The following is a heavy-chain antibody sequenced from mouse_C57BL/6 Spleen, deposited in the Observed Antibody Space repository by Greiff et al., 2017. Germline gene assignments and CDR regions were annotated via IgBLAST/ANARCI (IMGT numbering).Heavy chain of an antibody. CDR2: FYPGSGSI. D-gene: IGHD1-1*01. Sequence: VQLQQSGAELVKPGASVKLSCKASGYTFTEYTIHWVKQRPGQGLEWIGWFYPGSGSIKYNEKFKDKATLTADKSSSTVYMELSRLTSEDSAVYFCARHEDYGSSYEYYFDYWGQGTTLTVSS. CDR3: ARHEDYGSSYEYYFDY. V-gene: IGHV1-62-2*01. CDR1: GYTFTEYT. J-gene: IGHJ2*01.